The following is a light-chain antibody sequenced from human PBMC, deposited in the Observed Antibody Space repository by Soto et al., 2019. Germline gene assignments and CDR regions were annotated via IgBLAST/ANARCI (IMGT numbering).Light chain of an antibody. CDR1: QSVSSSY. J-gene: IGKJ1*01. V-gene: IGKV3-20*01. CDR2: GAS. CDR3: QQYGSSPVA. Sequence: EIVLTQSPGTLSLSPGERATLSCRASQSVSSSYLAWYQQKPGQPPRLLIYGASSRATGIPDRFSGSWSGTDFTLTISRLEPEDFAVYYCQQYGSSPVAFGQGTKVEIK.